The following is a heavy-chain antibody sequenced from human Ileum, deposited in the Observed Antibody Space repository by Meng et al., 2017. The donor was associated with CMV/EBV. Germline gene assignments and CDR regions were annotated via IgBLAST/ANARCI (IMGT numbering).Heavy chain of an antibody. CDR2: IGKGGHP. J-gene: IGHJ6*02. V-gene: IGHV3-23*01. D-gene: IGHD3-16*01. CDR3: VGGSDNPPYYYFYGIDA. Sequence: GFSFSTYGMGWVRQAPGKGLEWVSAIGKGGHPHYRDSVKGRFTISRDNSNNMVFLQMNSLRAEDTALYYCVGGSDNPPYYYFYGIDAWGQGTTVTVSS. CDR1: GFSFSTYG.